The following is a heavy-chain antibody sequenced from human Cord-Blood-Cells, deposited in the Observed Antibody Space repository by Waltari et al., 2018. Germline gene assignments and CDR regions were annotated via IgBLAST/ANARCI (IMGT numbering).Heavy chain of an antibody. CDR1: GGSISSHY. D-gene: IGHD3-3*01. CDR3: ARTTHYDFWSGYLFDL. CDR2: IYYSGST. V-gene: IGHV4-59*11. Sequence: QVQLQESGPGLVKPSETLSLTCTVSGGSISSHYWSWIRQPPGKGLEWIGYIYYSGSTNYNPSLKSRVNISVDTSKNQFSLKLSSVTAADTAVYYCARTTHYDFWSGYLFDLWGRGTLVTVSS. J-gene: IGHJ2*01.